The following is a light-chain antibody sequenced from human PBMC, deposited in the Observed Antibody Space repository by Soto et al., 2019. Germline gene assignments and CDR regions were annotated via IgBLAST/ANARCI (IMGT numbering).Light chain of an antibody. CDR2: GAS. CDR1: QSVGSN. Sequence: EIVMPQSPATLSVSPGERATLSCRASQSVGSNLAWYQQKPGQAPRLLIYGASTRATGIPARFSGSGSGTEFTLTISSLQSEDFAFYFCQKYNNWPTDRTVGQGTKVEIK. J-gene: IGKJ1*01. V-gene: IGKV3-15*01. CDR3: QKYNNWPTDRT.